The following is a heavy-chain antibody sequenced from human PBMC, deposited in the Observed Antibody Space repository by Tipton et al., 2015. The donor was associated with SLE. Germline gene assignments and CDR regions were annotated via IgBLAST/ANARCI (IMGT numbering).Heavy chain of an antibody. D-gene: IGHD6-6*01. V-gene: IGHV4-34*01. CDR1: GGSFSGYY. CDR2: INHSGST. J-gene: IGHJ6*03. CDR3: ARGGGVAARRRAYYYYYMDV. Sequence: TLSLTCAVYGGSFSGYYWSWIRQPPGKGLEWIGEINHSGSTNYNPSLKSRVTISADTSKNQFSLKLSSVTAADTAVYYCARGGGVAARRRAYYYYYMDVWGKGTTVTVSS.